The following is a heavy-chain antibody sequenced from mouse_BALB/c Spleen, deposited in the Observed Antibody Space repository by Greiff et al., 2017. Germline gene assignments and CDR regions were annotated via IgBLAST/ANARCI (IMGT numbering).Heavy chain of an antibody. Sequence: EVQRVESGGGLVQPGGSLKLSCAASGFTFSSYGMSWVRQTPDKRLELVATINSNGGSTYYPDSVKGRFTISRDNAKNTLYLQMSSLKSEDTAMYYCARDGNFDYWGQGTTLRVSS. CDR3: ARDGNFDY. CDR1: GFTFSSYG. CDR2: INSNGGST. V-gene: IGHV5-6-3*01. J-gene: IGHJ2*01. D-gene: IGHD1-1*02.